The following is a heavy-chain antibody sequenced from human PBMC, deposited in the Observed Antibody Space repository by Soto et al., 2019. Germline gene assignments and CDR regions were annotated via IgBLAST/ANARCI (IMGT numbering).Heavy chain of an antibody. CDR3: ARVGKVEQQLVRGYYGMDV. V-gene: IGHV3-33*01. CDR1: GFTFSSYG. J-gene: IGHJ6*02. Sequence: QVQLVESGGGVVQPGRSLRLSCAASGFTFSSYGMHWVRQAPGKGLEWVAVIWYDGSNKYYADSVKGRFTISRDNSKNTLYLQMNSLRAEDTAVYYCARVGKVEQQLVRGYYGMDVWGQGTTVTVSS. CDR2: IWYDGSNK. D-gene: IGHD6-13*01.